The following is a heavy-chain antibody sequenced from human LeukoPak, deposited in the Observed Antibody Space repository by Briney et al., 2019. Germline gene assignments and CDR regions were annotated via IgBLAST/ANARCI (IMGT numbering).Heavy chain of an antibody. CDR3: AKDSRYIKSGWFDP. V-gene: IGHV3-30*02. D-gene: IGHD1-14*01. J-gene: IGHJ5*02. Sequence: GGSLRLSCAASGFTFSSYGMHWVRQAPGKGLEWVAFIRYDGGNKYYADSVKGRFTISRDNSKNTLYLQMNSLRAEDTAVYYCAKDSRYIKSGWFDPWGQGTLVTVSS. CDR2: IRYDGGNK. CDR1: GFTFSSYG.